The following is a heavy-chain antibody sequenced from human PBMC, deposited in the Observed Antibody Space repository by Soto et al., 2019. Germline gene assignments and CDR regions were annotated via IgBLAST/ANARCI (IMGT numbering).Heavy chain of an antibody. CDR2: ISYDGSNK. D-gene: IGHD5-12*01. V-gene: IGHV3-30-3*01. CDR1: GFTFSSYA. Sequence: QVQLVESGGGVVQPGRSLRLSCAASGFTFSSYAMHWVRQAPGKGLEWVAVISYDGSNKYYADSVKGRFTISRDNSKNTLYLQMNSLRAEDTAVYYCARDGEYSGYDFFDYWGQGTLVTVSS. CDR3: ARDGEYSGYDFFDY. J-gene: IGHJ4*02.